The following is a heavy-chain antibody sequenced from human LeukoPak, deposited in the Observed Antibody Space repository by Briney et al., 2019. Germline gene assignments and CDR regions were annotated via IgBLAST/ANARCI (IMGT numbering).Heavy chain of an antibody. CDR1: GGSISSYY. Sequence: SETLSLTCTVSGGSISSYYWSWIRQPPGRGLEWFGNLYYSGSTNYNASLKSRVTISVDTSENHFSVKLSSVTAAHTAVYYCARDKYCGGDCQYAFYIWGQGTMVTVSS. D-gene: IGHD2-21*01. CDR3: ARDKYCGGDCQYAFYI. J-gene: IGHJ3*02. V-gene: IGHV4-59*01. CDR2: LYYSGST.